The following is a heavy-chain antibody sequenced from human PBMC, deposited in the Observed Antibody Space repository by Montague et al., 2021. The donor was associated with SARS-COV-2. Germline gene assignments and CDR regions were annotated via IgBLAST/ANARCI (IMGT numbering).Heavy chain of an antibody. Sequence: SETLSLTCTVSGGSITGYYWSWLRRSPGKGLEWIAYIYDCGAVNYKPSXXSRVTISTDTSKNQLSLKVNSVTAADTAVYYCVRDHPYGGPRGAYDIWGQGTVATVSS. CDR3: VRDHPYGGPRGAYDI. CDR2: IYDCGAV. V-gene: IGHV4-59*01. CDR1: GGSITGYY. D-gene: IGHD4-23*01. J-gene: IGHJ3*02.